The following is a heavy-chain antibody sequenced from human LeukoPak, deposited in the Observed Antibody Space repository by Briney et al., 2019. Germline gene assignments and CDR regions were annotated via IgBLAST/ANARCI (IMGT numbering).Heavy chain of an antibody. CDR3: ARGGWYGSYFDY. D-gene: IGHD6-19*01. J-gene: IGHJ4*02. V-gene: IGHV4-59*01. Sequence: PSETLSLTCTVSGGSMSSYYWSCIRQPPGKGLEWIGYIYYSGNTNYNPSLKSRVTISVDTSKNQFSLKLSSVTAADTAVYYCARGGWYGSYFDYWGQGTLVTVSS. CDR2: IYYSGNT. CDR1: GGSMSSYY.